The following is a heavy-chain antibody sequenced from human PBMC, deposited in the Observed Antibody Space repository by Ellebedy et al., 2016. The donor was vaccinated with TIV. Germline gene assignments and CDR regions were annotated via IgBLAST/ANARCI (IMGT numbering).Heavy chain of an antibody. CDR2: ISGSGVST. CDR1: GGSISSSSSY. V-gene: IGHV3-23*01. CDR3: AKGPYSSGWYLFDY. Sequence: GGSLRLSCTVSGGSISSSSSYWGWVRQAPGKGLEWVSAISGSGVSTYYADSVKGRFTISRDNSKNTLYLQMNSLRAEDTAVYYCAKGPYSSGWYLFDYWGQGTLVTVSS. D-gene: IGHD6-19*01. J-gene: IGHJ4*02.